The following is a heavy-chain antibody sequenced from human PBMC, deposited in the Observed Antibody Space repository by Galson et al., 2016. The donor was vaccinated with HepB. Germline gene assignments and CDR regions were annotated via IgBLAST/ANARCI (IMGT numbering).Heavy chain of an antibody. D-gene: IGHD3-10*02. CDR1: GGTFNNYA. Sequence: SVKVSCKASGGTFNNYAFSWVRQAPGQGLEWMGGIIPIFGSTNYAQKFQGIVTITADESTSTAYMELSSLRSEDTAVYYCAREVRDMLEDDSYGMDVWGQGTTVTVSS. J-gene: IGHJ6*02. CDR3: AREVRDMLEDDSYGMDV. V-gene: IGHV1-69*13. CDR2: IIPIFGST.